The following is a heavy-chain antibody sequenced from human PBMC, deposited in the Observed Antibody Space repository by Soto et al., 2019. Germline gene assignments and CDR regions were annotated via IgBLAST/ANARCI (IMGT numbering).Heavy chain of an antibody. CDR3: ARAGSGYDFDY. CDR2: IYYSGST. D-gene: IGHD5-12*01. Sequence: SETLSLTCTVSGGSISSYYWSWIRQPPGKGLEWIGYIYYSGSTNYNPSLKSRVTISVDTSKNQFSLKLSSVTAADTAVYYCARAGSGYDFDYWGQGTLVTVSS. V-gene: IGHV4-59*01. CDR1: GGSISSYY. J-gene: IGHJ4*02.